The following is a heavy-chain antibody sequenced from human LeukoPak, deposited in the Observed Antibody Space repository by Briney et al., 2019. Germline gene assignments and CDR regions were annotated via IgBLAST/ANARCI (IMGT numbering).Heavy chain of an antibody. J-gene: IGHJ4*02. CDR3: ARDRSVATPADFDY. CDR1: GFTFSSYS. V-gene: IGHV3-21*01. D-gene: IGHD5-12*01. CDR2: ISSSSSYI. Sequence: GGSLRLSCAASGFTFSSYSMNWVRQAPGKGLEWVSSISSSSSYIYYADSVKGRFTISRDNAKNSLYLQMNSLRAEDTAVYYCARDRSVATPADFDYWGQGTLVTVSS.